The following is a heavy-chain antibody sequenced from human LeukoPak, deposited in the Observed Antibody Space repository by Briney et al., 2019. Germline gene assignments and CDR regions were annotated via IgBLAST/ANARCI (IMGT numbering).Heavy chain of an antibody. Sequence: GGSLRLSCAISGFIVSGNFINWVRQAPGKGLEWVSVIHTGGSTYYADSVKGRFIISRDISKNTLYLQMNNLRADDTAVYYCARARDFDYWGQGTLVTVSS. V-gene: IGHV3-66*01. J-gene: IGHJ4*02. CDR1: GFIVSGNF. CDR2: IHTGGST. CDR3: ARARDFDY.